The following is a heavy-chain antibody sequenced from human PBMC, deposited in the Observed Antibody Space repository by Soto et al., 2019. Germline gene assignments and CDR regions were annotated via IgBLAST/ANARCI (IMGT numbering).Heavy chain of an antibody. CDR2: IIPIFGTA. J-gene: IGHJ6*02. D-gene: IGHD2-2*01. CDR3: ASTERSSQPINYYHYGMDV. CDR1: GGTFSSYA. Sequence: QVQLVQSGAEVKKPGSSVKVSCKASGGTFSSYAISWVRQAPGQGLEWMGGIIPIFGTANYEQKFQGRVTITADESTSTAYMELSSQRSEDTAVYYCASTERSSQPINYYHYGMDVWGQGTTVTGSS. V-gene: IGHV1-69*01.